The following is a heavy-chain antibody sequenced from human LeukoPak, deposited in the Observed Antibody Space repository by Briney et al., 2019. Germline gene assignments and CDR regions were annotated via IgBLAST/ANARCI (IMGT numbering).Heavy chain of an antibody. CDR3: ATEDLETYYYDSSGYWWYY. D-gene: IGHD3-22*01. CDR1: GGTFSSYA. V-gene: IGHV1-69*05. Sequence: SVKVSCKASGGTFSSYAISWVRQAPGQGHEWMGRIIPIFGTANYAQKFQGRVTITTDESTSTAYMELSSLRSEDTAVYYCATEDLETYYYDSSGYWWYYWGQGTLVTVSP. CDR2: IIPIFGTA. J-gene: IGHJ4*02.